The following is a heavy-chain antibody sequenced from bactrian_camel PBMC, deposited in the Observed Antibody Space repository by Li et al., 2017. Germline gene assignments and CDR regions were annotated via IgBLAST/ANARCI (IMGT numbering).Heavy chain of an antibody. CDR3: VRDGVDFRVVVTGTTFGY. CDR1: GFTFSSKS. CDR2: INSGGGTT. Sequence: VQLVESGGDWVQPGGSLRLSCAASGFTFSSKSITWVRQAPGKGLEWVSAINSGGGTTFYADSVKGRFTASRDNAKNTVYLQMNSLKPEDTAVYHCVRDGVDFRVVVTGTTFGYWGQGTQVTVS. D-gene: IGHD2*01. J-gene: IGHJ6*01. V-gene: IGHV3S40*01.